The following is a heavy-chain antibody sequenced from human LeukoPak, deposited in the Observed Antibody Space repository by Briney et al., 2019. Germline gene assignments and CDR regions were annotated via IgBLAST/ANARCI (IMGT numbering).Heavy chain of an antibody. CDR2: ISSSSSYI. D-gene: IGHD3-10*01. J-gene: IGHJ4*02. CDR1: GFTFSSYE. Sequence: GGSLRLSCAASGFTFSSYEMNWVRQAPGKGLEWVSSISSSSSYIYYADSVKGRFTISRDNAKNSLYLQMNSLRAEDTAVYYCARFRRQSQNDYWGQGTLVTVSS. CDR3: ARFRRQSQNDY. V-gene: IGHV3-21*01.